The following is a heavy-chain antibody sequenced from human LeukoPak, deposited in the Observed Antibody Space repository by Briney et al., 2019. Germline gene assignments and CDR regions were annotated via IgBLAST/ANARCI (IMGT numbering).Heavy chain of an antibody. CDR1: GYTFTSYG. CDR2: ISAYNGNT. V-gene: IGHV1-18*01. D-gene: IGHD3-16*02. Sequence: ASVKVSCKASGYTFTSYGISWVRQAPGQGLEWMGWISAYNGNTNYAQKLQGRVTMTTDTSTSTAYMELRSLRSDDTAVYYCARILGELSPSRPHWYFDLWGRGTLVTVSS. J-gene: IGHJ2*01. CDR3: ARILGELSPSRPHWYFDL.